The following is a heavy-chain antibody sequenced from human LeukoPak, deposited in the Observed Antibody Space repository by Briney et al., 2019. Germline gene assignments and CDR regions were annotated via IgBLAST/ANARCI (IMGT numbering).Heavy chain of an antibody. Sequence: GGSLRLSCTASGFTFSRNVMHWVRQAPGKGLEWVALISYDGNNKFYADSVKGRFTISRDNSRNTLYLQMDSLSGEDAAVYSCARGGIPTGPYYYFYYIDLWGKGTAVTVSS. V-gene: IGHV3-30*01. CDR1: GFTFSRNV. CDR3: ARGGIPTGPYYYFYYIDL. J-gene: IGHJ6*03. D-gene: IGHD3-10*01. CDR2: ISYDGNNK.